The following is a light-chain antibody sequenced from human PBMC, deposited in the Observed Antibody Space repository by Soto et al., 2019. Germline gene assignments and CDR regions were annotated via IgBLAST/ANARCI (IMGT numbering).Light chain of an antibody. J-gene: IGKJ5*01. CDR2: GAS. V-gene: IGKV1-39*01. CDR1: DNINTF. CDR3: QQNYSLPVT. Sequence: DIQMTQSPSSPSASIGDRVTITCRASDNINTFLNWYHQRPGKAPDLLIYGASSLKTGVPSRFSGSGSGTHFTLTIAGLQAADFATYYCQQNYSLPVTFGQGTRLEIK.